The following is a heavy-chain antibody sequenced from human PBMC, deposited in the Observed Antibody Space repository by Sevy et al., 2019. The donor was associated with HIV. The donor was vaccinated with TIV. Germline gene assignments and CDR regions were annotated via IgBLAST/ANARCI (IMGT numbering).Heavy chain of an antibody. D-gene: IGHD6-13*01. Sequence: GGSLRLSCAASGFTFSNAWMNWVRQAPGKGLEWVGRIKSKTDGGTTDYAAPVKGRFTISREDSKNTLYLQMNSLKTEDTAVYYCTTGEDVYSSSWHPHYYYGMDVWGQGTTVTVSS. V-gene: IGHV3-15*07. J-gene: IGHJ6*02. CDR3: TTGEDVYSSSWHPHYYYGMDV. CDR2: IKSKTDGGTT. CDR1: GFTFSNAW.